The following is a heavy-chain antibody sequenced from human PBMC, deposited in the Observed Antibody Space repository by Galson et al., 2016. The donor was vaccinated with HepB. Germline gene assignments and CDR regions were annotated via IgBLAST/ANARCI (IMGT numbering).Heavy chain of an antibody. CDR3: ARIVVVPAAPKYYGMDV. Sequence: QSGAAVKKPGESLKISCKGSGYNFTSYWIGWVRQMPGKGLEWMGIIYLGDSATRYSPSFQGQVTISADKSISTAYLQWSSLKASDSAMYYCARIVVVPAAPKYYGMDVWGQGTTVTVSS. CDR1: GYNFTSYW. D-gene: IGHD2-2*01. CDR2: IYLGDSAT. J-gene: IGHJ6*02. V-gene: IGHV5-51*01.